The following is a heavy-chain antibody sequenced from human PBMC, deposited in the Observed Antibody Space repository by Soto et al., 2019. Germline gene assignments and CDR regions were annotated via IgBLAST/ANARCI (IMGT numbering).Heavy chain of an antibody. Sequence: SVILPLSYTVSGGTIRSYYWSWIRQPPGKGLEWIGYIYYSGSTNYNPSLKSRVTISVDTSKNQFSLKLSSVTAADTAVYYCARTYGSGSYYYYYGMDVWGQGTTVTVFS. CDR1: GGTIRSYY. J-gene: IGHJ6*02. V-gene: IGHV4-59*01. CDR2: IYYSGST. CDR3: ARTYGSGSYYYYYGMDV. D-gene: IGHD3-10*01.